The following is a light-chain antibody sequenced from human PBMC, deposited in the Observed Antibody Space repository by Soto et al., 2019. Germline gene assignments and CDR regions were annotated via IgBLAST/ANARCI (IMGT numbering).Light chain of an antibody. CDR2: AAS. Sequence: DIQMTQSPSSLSASVGDRFTITCRASQGIGNDLGWYQQKPGTAPKRLIYAASSLQSGVPSRFSGSGSGTEFTLTISSLQPEDFATYYCLQHHSSPWTFGQGTKVDIK. J-gene: IGKJ1*01. V-gene: IGKV1-17*01. CDR1: QGIGND. CDR3: LQHHSSPWT.